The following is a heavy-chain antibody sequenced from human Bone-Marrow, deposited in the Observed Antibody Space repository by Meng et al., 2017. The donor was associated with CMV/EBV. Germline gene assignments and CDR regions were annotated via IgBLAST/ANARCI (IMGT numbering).Heavy chain of an antibody. D-gene: IGHD6-19*01. V-gene: IGHV3-21*01. CDR3: ARDRAEYSSGWYGGANWFDP. CDR1: GFTFSSYS. Sequence: GESLKISCAASGFTFSSYSMNWVRQAPGKGLEWVSSISSSSSYIYYADSVKGRFTISRDNAKNSLYLQMNSLRAEDTAVYYCARDRAEYSSGWYGGANWFDPWGQGTLVTVYS. CDR2: ISSSSSYI. J-gene: IGHJ5*02.